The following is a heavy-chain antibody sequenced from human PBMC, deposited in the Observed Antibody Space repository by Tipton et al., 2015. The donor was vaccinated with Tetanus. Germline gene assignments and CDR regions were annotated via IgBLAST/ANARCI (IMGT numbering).Heavy chain of an antibody. D-gene: IGHD3-3*01. J-gene: IGHJ5*02. CDR2: VWYDGSKQ. CDR3: GRERSLEWLGPVDP. CDR1: GFTFNGYG. V-gene: IGHV3-33*01. Sequence: SLRLSCAASGFTFNGYGMHWVRQAPGKGLEWLALVWYDGSKQYYADSVKGRFTISRDNSKNTVDLQMNNLRDEDTAGYYCGRERSLEWLGPVDPWGQGTLVAVSS.